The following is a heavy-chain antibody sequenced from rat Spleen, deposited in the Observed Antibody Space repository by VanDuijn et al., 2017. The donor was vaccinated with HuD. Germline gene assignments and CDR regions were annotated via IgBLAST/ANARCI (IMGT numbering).Heavy chain of an antibody. Sequence: EVQLVESGGDLVQPGRSLKLSCAASGFTFRNYDMAWVRQAPTMGLEWVTSISPSGGATYYRDSVKGRFTVSRDNAKNTLSLQMDSLRSEDTATYYCAKEGDGGYSSYPNWFAYWGQGVMVTVSS. CDR1: GFTFRNYD. CDR2: ISPSGGAT. CDR3: AKEGDGGYSSYPNWFAY. V-gene: IGHV5S13*01. J-gene: IGHJ2*01. D-gene: IGHD1-8*01.